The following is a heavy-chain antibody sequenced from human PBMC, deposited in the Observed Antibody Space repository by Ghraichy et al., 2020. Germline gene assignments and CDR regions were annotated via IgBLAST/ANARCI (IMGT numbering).Heavy chain of an antibody. CDR2: IKQDGSEK. J-gene: IGHJ4*02. D-gene: IGHD4-17*01. CDR3: ARALANDYEDY. CDR1: GFTFSSYW. V-gene: IGHV3-7*03. Sequence: GGSLRLSCAASGFTFSSYWMSLVRQAPGKGLEWVANIKQDGSEKYYVDSVKGRFTISRDNAKNSLYLQMNSLRAEDTAVYYCARALANDYEDYWGQGTLVTVSS.